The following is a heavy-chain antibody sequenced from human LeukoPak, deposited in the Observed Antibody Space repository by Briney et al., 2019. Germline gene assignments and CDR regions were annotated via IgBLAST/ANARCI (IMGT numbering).Heavy chain of an antibody. D-gene: IGHD4-17*01. CDR1: GGTFSRYA. J-gene: IGHJ4*02. CDR3: ARDGARSNYGDYVGDY. CDR2: IIPIFGTA. V-gene: IGHV1-69*01. Sequence: GASVKVSCKASGGTFSRYAISWGRQSPRHAVGGWGGIIPIFGTANSARTFQGRVTITPDQSTSTAYMELSSLRSEDTAVYYCARDGARSNYGDYVGDYWGQGTLVTVSS.